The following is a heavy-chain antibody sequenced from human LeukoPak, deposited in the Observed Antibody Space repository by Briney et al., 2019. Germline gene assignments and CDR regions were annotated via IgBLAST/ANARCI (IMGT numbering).Heavy chain of an antibody. J-gene: IGHJ5*02. D-gene: IGHD3-3*01. CDR2: IYTSGST. Sequence: SETLSLTCTVSGGSISSYYWSWIRQPPGKGLEWIGYIYTSGSTNYNPSLKSRVTMSVDTSKNQFSLKLSSVTAADTAVYYCARSNYDFWSGPSNWFDPWGQGTLVTVSS. CDR3: ARSNYDFWSGPSNWFDP. CDR1: GGSISSYY. V-gene: IGHV4-4*09.